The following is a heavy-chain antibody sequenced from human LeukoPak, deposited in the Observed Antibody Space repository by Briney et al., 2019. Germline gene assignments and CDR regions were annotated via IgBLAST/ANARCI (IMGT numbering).Heavy chain of an antibody. D-gene: IGHD5-18*01. V-gene: IGHV3-11*06. Sequence: KPGGSLRLSCAASGFIFSDYYMTWIRQAPGKGLEWISYISGSSTYTNYADSVKGRFTISRDNAKNSLYLQMNSLRAEDTAVYYCARHLWTTMVKYYFDYWGQGTLVTVSS. CDR1: GFIFSDYY. CDR2: ISGSSTYT. CDR3: ARHLWTTMVKYYFDY. J-gene: IGHJ4*02.